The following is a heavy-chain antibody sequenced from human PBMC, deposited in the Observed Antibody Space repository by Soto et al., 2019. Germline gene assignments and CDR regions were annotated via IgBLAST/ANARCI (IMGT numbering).Heavy chain of an antibody. D-gene: IGHD3-3*01. V-gene: IGHV1-69*12. CDR1: GGTFSNSA. CDR2: IIPIFGST. J-gene: IGHJ5*02. CDR3: AREGDLRSDFWSGPLGGGWFDP. Sequence: QVQLVQSGAEVRKPGSSVKVSCKASGGTFSNSAITWVRQAPGQGLEWVGGIIPIFGSTNYAQKFQGRVTITADESTTTAYMDLSSLQSEDTAVYYCAREGDLRSDFWSGPLGGGWFDPWGQGTLVTVSS.